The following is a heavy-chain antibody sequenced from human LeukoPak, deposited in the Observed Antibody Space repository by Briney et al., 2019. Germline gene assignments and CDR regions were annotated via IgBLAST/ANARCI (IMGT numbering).Heavy chain of an antibody. CDR2: ITGSRSYI. Sequence: GGSLRLSCAASGFAFSTYSMDWVRQAPGKGLEWVSSITGSRSYISYADSVKGRFTISRDNANNSLFLQMDSLRAEDTAVYYCARARGAASVSIWGLSAFDVWGHGAVVTVSS. D-gene: IGHD5/OR15-5a*01. V-gene: IGHV3-21*01. CDR1: GFAFSTYS. J-gene: IGHJ3*01. CDR3: ARARGAASVSIWGLSAFDV.